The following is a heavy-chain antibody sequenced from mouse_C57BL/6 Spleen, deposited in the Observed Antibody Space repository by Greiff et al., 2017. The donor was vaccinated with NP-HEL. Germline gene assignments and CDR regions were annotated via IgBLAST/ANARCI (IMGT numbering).Heavy chain of an antibody. Sequence: EVKLEESGPELVKPGASVKIPCKASGYTFTDYNMDWVKQSHGKSLEWIGDINPNNGGTIYNQKFKGKATLTVDKSSSTAYMELRSLTSEDTAVYYCARDSWFAYWGQGTLVTVSA. J-gene: IGHJ3*01. CDR1: GYTFTDYN. V-gene: IGHV1-18*01. CDR2: INPNNGGT. CDR3: ARDSWFAY.